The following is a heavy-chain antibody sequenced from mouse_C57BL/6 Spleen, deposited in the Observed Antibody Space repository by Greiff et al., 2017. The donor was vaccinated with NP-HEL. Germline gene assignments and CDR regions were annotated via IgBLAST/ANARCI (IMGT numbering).Heavy chain of an antibody. CDR2: IWSDGST. Sequence: VKLMESGPGLVAPSQSLSITCTVSGFSLTSYGVHWVRQPPGKGLEWLVVIWSDGSTTYNSALKSRLSISKDNSKSQVFLKMNSLQTDDTAMYYCARAAYYGSSSFAYWGQGTLVTVSA. J-gene: IGHJ3*01. D-gene: IGHD1-1*01. CDR3: ARAAYYGSSSFAY. V-gene: IGHV2-6*03. CDR1: GFSLTSYG.